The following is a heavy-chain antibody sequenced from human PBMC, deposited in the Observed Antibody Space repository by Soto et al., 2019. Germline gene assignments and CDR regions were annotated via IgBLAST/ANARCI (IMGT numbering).Heavy chain of an antibody. V-gene: IGHV4-31*03. D-gene: IGHD3-22*01. CDR1: GGSISSGGYY. CDR3: ARQSLRGYYDSSGSPAPDAFGI. Sequence: SETLSLTCTVSGGSISSGGYYWSWIRQHPGKGLEWIGYIYYSGSTYYNPSLKSRVTISVDTSKNQFSLKLSSVTAADTAVYYCARQSLRGYYDSSGSPAPDAFGIWGQGTMVTVSS. CDR2: IYYSGST. J-gene: IGHJ3*02.